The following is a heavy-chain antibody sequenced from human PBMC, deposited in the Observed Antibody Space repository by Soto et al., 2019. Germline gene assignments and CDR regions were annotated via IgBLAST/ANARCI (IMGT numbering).Heavy chain of an antibody. CDR2: IWYDGSNK. D-gene: IGHD2-15*01. CDR1: GFTFSSYG. J-gene: IGHJ4*02. V-gene: IGHV3-33*01. CDR3: ARDGYCSGGSCYSVPVFDY. Sequence: QVQLVESGGGVVQPGRSLRLSCAASGFTFSSYGMHWVRQAPGKGLEWVAVIWYDGSNKYYADSVKGRFTISRDNSKNSWYLQMNSLRAEDTAVYYWARDGYCSGGSCYSVPVFDYWGQGTLVTVSS.